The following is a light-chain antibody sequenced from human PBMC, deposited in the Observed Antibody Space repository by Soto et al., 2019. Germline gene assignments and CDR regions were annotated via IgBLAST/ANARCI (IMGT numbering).Light chain of an antibody. V-gene: IGKV2-28*01. CDR1: QSLLHSNGYNY. Sequence: DLVMTQSPLSLPVTPGEPASISCRSSQSLLHSNGYNYLDWYLQKPGQSPQLLIYLGSNRASGVPDRFSGSGSGTDFTLSISRVAVEDVGVYYWMQRLHTPRTFGQGTKLEIK. CDR2: LGS. CDR3: MQRLHTPRT. J-gene: IGKJ2*01.